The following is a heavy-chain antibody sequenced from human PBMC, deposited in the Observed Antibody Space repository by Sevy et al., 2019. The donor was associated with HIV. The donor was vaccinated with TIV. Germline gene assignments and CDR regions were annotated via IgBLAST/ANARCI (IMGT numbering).Heavy chain of an antibody. D-gene: IGHD3-22*01. V-gene: IGHV4-59*01. CDR1: GGSISCYY. J-gene: IGHJ6*02. CDR2: IYYSGST. Sequence: SETLSLTCTVSGGSISCYYWSWIRQPPGKGLEWIGYIYYSGSTNYNPSLKSRVTISVDTSKNQFSLKLSSVTAADTAVYYCARDGDYDSSGFYGMDVWGQGTTVTVSS. CDR3: ARDGDYDSSGFYGMDV.